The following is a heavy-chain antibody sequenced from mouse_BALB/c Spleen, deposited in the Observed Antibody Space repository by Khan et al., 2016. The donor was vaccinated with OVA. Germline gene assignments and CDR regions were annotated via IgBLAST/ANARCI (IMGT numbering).Heavy chain of an antibody. J-gene: IGHJ4*01. CDR2: ILPRSGST. Sequence: QVQLQQSGAELMKPGASVKISCKASGYTFSTYWIEWVKQRPGHGLEWIGEILPRSGSTNYNEKFKGKATFTADTSSNTAYMQLSSLTSEDSAVYYSASTARAYYYAMDYWGQGTSVTVSS. D-gene: IGHD3-1*01. V-gene: IGHV1-9*01. CDR1: GYTFSTYW. CDR3: ASTARAYYYAMDY.